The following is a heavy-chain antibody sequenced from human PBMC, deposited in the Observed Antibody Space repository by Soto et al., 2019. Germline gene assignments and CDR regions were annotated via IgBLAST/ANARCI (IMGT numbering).Heavy chain of an antibody. V-gene: IGHV1-8*01. CDR3: ARGDYYDSSGPYYYYGMDV. J-gene: IGHJ6*02. CDR1: GYTFTSYD. Sequence: SVKVSCKASGYTFTSYDINWVRQATGQGLEWMGWMNPNSGNTGYAQKFQGRVTMTRNTSISTAYMELSSLRSEDTAVYYCARGDYYDSSGPYYYYGMDVWGQGTTVTV. CDR2: MNPNSGNT. D-gene: IGHD3-22*01.